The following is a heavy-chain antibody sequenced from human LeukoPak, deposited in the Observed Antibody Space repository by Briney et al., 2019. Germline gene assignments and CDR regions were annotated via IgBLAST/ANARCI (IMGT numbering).Heavy chain of an antibody. CDR2: LDPEDGET. J-gene: IGHJ1*01. CDR3: ATGRLVGIIPSEYFHR. Sequence: ASVKGSCNVCGYTLIELSLHWVRQAPGKGLEWMGGLDPEDGETVYAQKFQGRVSMTEDTSTDTAYMELSSLRSEDTAVYYCATGRLVGIIPSEYFHRWGQVTLVTVSS. CDR1: GYTLIELS. V-gene: IGHV1-24*01. D-gene: IGHD3-22*01.